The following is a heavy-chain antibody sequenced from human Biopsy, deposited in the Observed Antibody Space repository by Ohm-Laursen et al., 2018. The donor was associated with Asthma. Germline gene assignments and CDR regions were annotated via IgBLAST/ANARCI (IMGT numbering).Heavy chain of an antibody. D-gene: IGHD2-2*01. Sequence: SSVKVSCKSLGGTFNTYVIGWVRQAPGQGLEWMGGINSVFGTTTYPRKLQGRVTITADDSTSTVYMELSSLRSEDTAVYYCARKAGSCISRTCYSLDFWGQGTLVTVSS. CDR3: ARKAGSCISRTCYSLDF. CDR1: GGTFNTYV. CDR2: INSVFGTT. V-gene: IGHV1-69*01. J-gene: IGHJ4*02.